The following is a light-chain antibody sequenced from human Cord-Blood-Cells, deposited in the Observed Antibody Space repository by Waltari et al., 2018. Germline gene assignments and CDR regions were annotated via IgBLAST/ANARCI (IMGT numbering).Light chain of an antibody. J-gene: IGLJ3*02. V-gene: IGLV1-44*01. CDR3: AAWDDSLNGWV. Sequence: QSVLTQPPSASGTPGQRVTISCSGSSSNIGSNTVNWYQQLPGTAPKLLIYSNNQRPGGVPDRFSGSKSGTSASLAISGLQSEDEADYYCAAWDDSLNGWVFGGGTKLTVL. CDR2: SNN. CDR1: SSNIGSNT.